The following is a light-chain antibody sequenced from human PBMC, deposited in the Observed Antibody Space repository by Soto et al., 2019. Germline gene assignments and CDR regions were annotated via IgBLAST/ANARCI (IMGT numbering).Light chain of an antibody. J-gene: IGKJ5*01. V-gene: IGKV1-33*01. CDR3: QQYDNLPIT. Sequence: DIQMTQSPSSLSASVGDRVTITCQASQDISNYLNWFQQKPGKAPKLLIYAASNLQTGVPSRFSGVGSGTDFTFTISSLQPEDIATYYCQQYDNLPITFGQGTRLEIK. CDR2: AAS. CDR1: QDISNY.